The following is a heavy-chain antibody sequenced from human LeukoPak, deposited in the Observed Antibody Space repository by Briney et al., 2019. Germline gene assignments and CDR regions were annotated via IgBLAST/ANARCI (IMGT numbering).Heavy chain of an antibody. CDR3: AKDRNVVVVADSFDY. V-gene: IGHV3-23*01. J-gene: IGHJ4*02. Sequence: GGSLRLSCAASGFTFSSYAMSWVRQAPGKGLEWVSAISGSGGSTYYADSVKGRFTISRDNYKNTLYLQMNSLRAEDTAVYYCAKDRNVVVVADSFDYWGQGTLVTVSS. CDR1: GFTFSSYA. CDR2: ISGSGGST. D-gene: IGHD2-15*01.